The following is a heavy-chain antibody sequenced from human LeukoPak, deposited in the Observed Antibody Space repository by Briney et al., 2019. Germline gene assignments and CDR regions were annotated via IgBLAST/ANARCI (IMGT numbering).Heavy chain of an antibody. Sequence: GGSLRLSCAASGFTFSNAWMSWVRQAPGKGLEWVGRIKSKTDGGTTDYAAPVKGRFTISRDDSKNTLYLQMNSLKTEDTAVYYCNTGPSGYDFYYYGMDVWGQGTTVTVSS. CDR3: NTGPSGYDFYYYGMDV. D-gene: IGHD5-12*01. V-gene: IGHV3-15*01. J-gene: IGHJ6*02. CDR2: IKSKTDGGTT. CDR1: GFTFSNAW.